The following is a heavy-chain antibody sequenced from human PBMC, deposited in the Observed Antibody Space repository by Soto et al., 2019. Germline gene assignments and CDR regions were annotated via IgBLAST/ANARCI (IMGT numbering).Heavy chain of an antibody. CDR1: GFTFSSYY. CDR2: ASYDGSNK. CDR3: AKGGGQLGGWFDP. J-gene: IGHJ5*02. D-gene: IGHD6-6*01. Sequence: QPGGSLRLSCAASGFTFSSYYMHWVRQAPGKGLEWVAVASYDGSNKYYADSVKGRFTISRDNSKNTLYLQMNSLRAEDTAVYYCAKGGGQLGGWFDPWGQGTLVTVYS. V-gene: IGHV3-30*18.